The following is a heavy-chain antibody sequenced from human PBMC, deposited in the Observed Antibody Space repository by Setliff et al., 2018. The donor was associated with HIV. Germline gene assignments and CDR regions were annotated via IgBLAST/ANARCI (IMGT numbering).Heavy chain of an antibody. D-gene: IGHD5-12*01. CDR3: ARVRSSFTTEYSGYDYYFDY. J-gene: IGHJ4*02. CDR2: IWYDETNK. Sequence: GGSLRLSCAASGFTFSTYGMHWVRQAPGKGLEWVAVIWYDETNKDYADSVKGRFTISRDNSKNMLYLQMNSLRVEDTAVYYCARVRSSFTTEYSGYDYYFDYWGQGTLVTVSS. V-gene: IGHV3-33*01. CDR1: GFTFSTYG.